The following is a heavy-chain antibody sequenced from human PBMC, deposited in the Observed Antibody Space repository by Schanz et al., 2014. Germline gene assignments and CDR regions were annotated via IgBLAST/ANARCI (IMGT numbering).Heavy chain of an antibody. CDR3: ARGTMPGTFDI. Sequence: QVQLVQSGAEVKKPGSSMKVSCKASGGTFSTYPINWLRQAPGQGLEWMGRIIPILDITNYAQKFQGRVTITADKSSDTAYMELSSLRYEDTALYYCARGTMPGTFDIWGQGTMVTVSS. CDR2: IIPILDIT. V-gene: IGHV1-69*02. D-gene: IGHD2-2*01. J-gene: IGHJ3*02. CDR1: GGTFSTYP.